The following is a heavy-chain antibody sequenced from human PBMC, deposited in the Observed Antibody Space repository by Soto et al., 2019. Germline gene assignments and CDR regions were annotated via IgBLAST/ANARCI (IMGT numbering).Heavy chain of an antibody. V-gene: IGHV3-23*01. CDR1: GFTFSSYA. CDR2: ISGSGGST. Sequence: EVQLLESGGGLVQPGGSLRLSCAASGFTFSSYAMSWVRQAPGKGLEWVSSISGSGGSTYYADSVKGRFTISRDNSKNTLYLQMNSLRVEDTAVYDCATLSSSINMSEANWGQGTLVTVSS. CDR3: ATLSSSINMSEAN. D-gene: IGHD3-16*01. J-gene: IGHJ4*02.